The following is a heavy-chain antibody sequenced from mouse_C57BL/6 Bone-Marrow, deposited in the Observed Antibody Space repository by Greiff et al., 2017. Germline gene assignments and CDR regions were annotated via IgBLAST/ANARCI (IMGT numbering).Heavy chain of an antibody. CDR1: GYTFTSYW. J-gene: IGHJ4*01. CDR3: ARRCYGSSFKYYYAMDY. CDR2: IDPSDSYT. V-gene: IGHV1-69*01. Sequence: QVQLQQPGAELVMPGASVKLSCKASGYTFTSYWMHWVKQRPGQGLEWIGEIDPSDSYTNYNQKFKGKSTLTVDKSSSTAYMQLSSLTSDDSAVYYCARRCYGSSFKYYYAMDYWGQGTSVTVSS. D-gene: IGHD1-1*01.